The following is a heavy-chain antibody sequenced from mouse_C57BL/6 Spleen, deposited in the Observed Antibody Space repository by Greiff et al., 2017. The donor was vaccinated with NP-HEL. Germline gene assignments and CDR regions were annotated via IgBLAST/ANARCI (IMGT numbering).Heavy chain of an antibody. D-gene: IGHD2-3*01. CDR2: IYPGDGDT. J-gene: IGHJ4*01. Sequence: QVHVKQSGAELVKPGASVKISCKASGYAFSSYWMNWVKQRPGKGLEWIGQIYPGDGDTNYNGKFKGKATLTADKSSSTAYMQLSSLTSEDSAVYFCAGWLLLAMDYWGQGTSVTVSS. V-gene: IGHV1-80*01. CDR1: GYAFSSYW. CDR3: AGWLLLAMDY.